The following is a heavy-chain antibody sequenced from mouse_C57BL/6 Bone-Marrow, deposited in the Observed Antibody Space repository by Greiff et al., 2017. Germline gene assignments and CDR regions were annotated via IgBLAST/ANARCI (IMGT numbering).Heavy chain of an antibody. V-gene: IGHV1-53*01. J-gene: IGHJ4*01. Sequence: QVQLQQPGTELVKPGASVKLSCKASGYTFTSYWMHWVKQRPGQGLEWIGNINPSNGGTNYNEKFKSKATLTVDKSSSTAYMQLRSLTTEDYAFYYCASEHGITTVVATDAMDYWGQGTSVTVSS. CDR2: INPSNGGT. CDR1: GYTFTSYW. CDR3: ASEHGITTVVATDAMDY. D-gene: IGHD1-1*01.